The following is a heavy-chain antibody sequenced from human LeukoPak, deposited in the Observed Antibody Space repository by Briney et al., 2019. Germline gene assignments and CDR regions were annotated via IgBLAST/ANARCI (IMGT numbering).Heavy chain of an antibody. CDR2: IYYSGNT. D-gene: IGHD6-13*01. CDR1: GVSISSSNSY. V-gene: IGHV4-39*02. J-gene: IGHJ4*02. CDR3: ARDPSSSWYWGDY. Sequence: SETLSLTCTVSGVSISSSNSYWGWIRQPPGKGLEWIGSIYYSGNTYYNASLKSQVSISIDTSKNQFSLRLTSVTAADTAVYYCARDPSSSWYWGDYWGQGTLVTVSS.